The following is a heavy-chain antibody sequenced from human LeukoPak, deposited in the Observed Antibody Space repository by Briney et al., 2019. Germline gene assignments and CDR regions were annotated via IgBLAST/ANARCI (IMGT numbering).Heavy chain of an antibody. CDR3: AKDEPTTVTTLPYYYYYGMDV. J-gene: IGHJ6*02. D-gene: IGHD4-11*01. CDR2: ISGSGGST. Sequence: GASLRLSCAASGFPFSSYAMSWVRQAPGKGLEWVSAISGSGGSTYYADSVKGRFTISRDNSKNTLYLQMNSLRAEDTAVYYCAKDEPTTVTTLPYYYYYGMDVWGQGTTVTVSS. V-gene: IGHV3-23*01. CDR1: GFPFSSYA.